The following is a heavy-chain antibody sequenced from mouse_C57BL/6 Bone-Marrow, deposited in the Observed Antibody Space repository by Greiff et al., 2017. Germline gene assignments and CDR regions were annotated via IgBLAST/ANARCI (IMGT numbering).Heavy chain of an antibody. CDR3: ARWNYGSSYD. CDR2: INPSTGGT. Sequence: VQLKESGPELVKPGASVKISCKASGYSFTGYYMNWVKQSPEKSLEWIGEINPSTGGTTYNQKFKAKATLTVDKSSSTAYMQLKSLTSEDSAVYYCARWNYGSSYDWGQGTTLTVSS. CDR1: GYSFTGYY. J-gene: IGHJ2*01. V-gene: IGHV1-42*01. D-gene: IGHD1-1*01.